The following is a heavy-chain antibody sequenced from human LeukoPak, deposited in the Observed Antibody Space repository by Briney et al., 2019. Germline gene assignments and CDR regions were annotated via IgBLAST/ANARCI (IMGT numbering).Heavy chain of an antibody. CDR3: ARFWYSSGWYYPPDRLLAAGDY. Sequence: PSETLSLTCTVSGGSISSSSYYWGWIRQPPGKGLEWIGSIYYSGSTYYNPSLKSRVTISVDTSKNQFSLKLSSVTAADTAAYYCARFWYSSGWYYPPDRLLAAGDYWGQGTLVTVSS. CDR1: GGSISSSSYY. V-gene: IGHV4-39*01. CDR2: IYYSGST. D-gene: IGHD6-19*01. J-gene: IGHJ4*02.